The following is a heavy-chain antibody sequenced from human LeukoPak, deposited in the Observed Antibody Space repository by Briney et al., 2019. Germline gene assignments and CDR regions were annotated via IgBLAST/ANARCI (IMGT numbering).Heavy chain of an antibody. CDR1: GFTFSNDW. V-gene: IGHV3-74*01. CDR3: AGTWSFDY. Sequence: GGSLRLSCAVSGFTFSNDWMHWVRQAPGKGLLWVSRISGDGTTTNYADSVKGRFTISRDNAKNTLYLQMDSLRAEDTAVYYCAGTWSFDYWGQGTLVAVSS. D-gene: IGHD2-15*01. CDR2: ISGDGTTT. J-gene: IGHJ4*02.